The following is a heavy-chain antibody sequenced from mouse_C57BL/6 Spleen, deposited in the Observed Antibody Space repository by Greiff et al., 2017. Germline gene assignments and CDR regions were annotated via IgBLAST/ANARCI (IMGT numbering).Heavy chain of an antibody. CDR2: IYPGDGDP. CDR3: ARNEVYYYCSSDWYFDV. Sequence: QVQLQQSGAELVKPGASVKISCKASGYAFSSYWMNWVKQRPGQGLEWIGQIYPGDGDPTYNGKFKGKATLTADKSSSTAYMQLSSLTSADSAVXFCARNEVYYYCSSDWYFDVWGTGTTVTVSS. CDR1: GYAFSSYW. J-gene: IGHJ1*03. D-gene: IGHD1-1*01. V-gene: IGHV1-80*01.